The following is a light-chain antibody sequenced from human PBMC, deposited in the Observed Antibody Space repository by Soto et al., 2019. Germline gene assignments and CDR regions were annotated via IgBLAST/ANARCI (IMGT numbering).Light chain of an antibody. J-gene: IGKJ1*01. V-gene: IGKV1-27*01. Sequence: DIKMTQSPSSLSASVGDRVTITCRASQGIIDYLAWYQQKPSKVPKLLIYAASTLQSGVPSRFSGSGSGTDFTLTISSLQPEDVATYYCQKYNSAPQTFGQGTRVEIK. CDR1: QGIIDY. CDR3: QKYNSAPQT. CDR2: AAS.